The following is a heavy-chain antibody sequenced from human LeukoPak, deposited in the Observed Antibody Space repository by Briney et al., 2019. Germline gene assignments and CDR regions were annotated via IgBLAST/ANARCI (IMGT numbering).Heavy chain of an antibody. CDR2: ITGYGAT. J-gene: IGHJ5*02. CDR1: GFTFSNFA. Sequence: GSLRLSCAASGFTFSNFAMMWVRQAPGTGLQWVSTITGYGATFYADSVRGRFTIFRDTSMNTLFLQMNSLGAEDTAVYYCAKGAAADKVDWFDPWGQGTLVTVSS. CDR3: AKGAAADKVDWFDP. D-gene: IGHD6-13*01. V-gene: IGHV3-23*01.